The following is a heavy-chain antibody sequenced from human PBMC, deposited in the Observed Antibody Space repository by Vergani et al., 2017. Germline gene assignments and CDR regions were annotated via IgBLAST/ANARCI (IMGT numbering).Heavy chain of an antibody. J-gene: IGHJ6*02. D-gene: IGHD3-3*01. CDR3: ASRDITIFGVVIIRGYYYYGMYV. Sequence: QVQLVESGGGVVQPGRSLGLSCAASGFTFSSYGMHWVRQAPGKGLEWVAVIWYDGSNKYYADSVKGRFTISRDNSKNTLYLQMNSLRAEDTAVYYCASRDITIFGVVIIRGYYYYGMYVWGQGTTVTVSS. V-gene: IGHV3-33*01. CDR1: GFTFSSYG. CDR2: IWYDGSNK.